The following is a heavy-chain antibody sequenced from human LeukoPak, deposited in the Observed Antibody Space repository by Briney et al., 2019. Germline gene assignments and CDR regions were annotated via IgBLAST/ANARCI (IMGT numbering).Heavy chain of an antibody. Sequence: HGESLNISCKGSGYSFTSYWIGWVRQMPGKGLEWVGIIFPGDSDSRYSPSLQGQVTISADTSISTAYLQWSSLKASDTAMYFCARPYSSGWPYSFEYWGQGTLVTVSS. CDR3: ARPYSSGWPYSFEY. J-gene: IGHJ4*02. V-gene: IGHV5-51*01. CDR2: IFPGDSDS. CDR1: GYSFTSYW. D-gene: IGHD6-19*01.